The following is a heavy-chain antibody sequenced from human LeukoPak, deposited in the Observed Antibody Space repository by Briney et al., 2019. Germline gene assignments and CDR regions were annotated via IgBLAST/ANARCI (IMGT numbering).Heavy chain of an antibody. CDR3: ARGGKRAAIGTRSPQYFQH. CDR2: TRFDGSNK. J-gene: IGHJ1*01. CDR1: GFTFSNYG. V-gene: IGHV3-30*02. Sequence: GGSLRLSCAASGFTFSNYGMHWVRRAPGRGLEWVAFTRFDGSNKYDADSVKGRFTVSRDNSKNTLYLQMNSLRAEDTAVYYCARGGKRAAIGTRSPQYFQHWGQGTLVTVSS. D-gene: IGHD6-25*01.